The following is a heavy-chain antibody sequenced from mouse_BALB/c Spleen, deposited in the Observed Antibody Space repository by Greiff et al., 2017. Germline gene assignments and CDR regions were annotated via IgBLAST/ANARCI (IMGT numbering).Heavy chain of an antibody. CDR3: ARYTTATMFAY. D-gene: IGHD1-2*01. Sequence: VQLQQSGAELVRPGSSVKISCKASGYAFSSYWMNWVKQRPGQGLEWIGQIYPGDGDTNYNGKFNGKATLTADKSSSTAYMQLSSLTYEDSAVYFCARYTTATMFAYWGQGTLVTVSA. V-gene: IGHV1-80*01. CDR1: GYAFSSYW. CDR2: IYPGDGDT. J-gene: IGHJ3*01.